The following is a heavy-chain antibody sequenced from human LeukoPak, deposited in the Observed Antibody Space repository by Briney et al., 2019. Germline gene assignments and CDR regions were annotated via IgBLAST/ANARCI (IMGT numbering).Heavy chain of an antibody. J-gene: IGHJ6*03. CDR2: ISSSSSYI. CDR1: GFTFSSYS. V-gene: IGHV3-21*01. Sequence: GGSLRLSCAASGFTFSSYSMNWVRQAPGKGLEWVSSISSSSSYIYYADSVKGRFTISRDNAKNSLYLQMNSLRAEDTAVYYCARGVGGTTVMYYYYYMDVWGKGTTVTVSS. CDR3: ARGVGGTTVMYYYYYMDV. D-gene: IGHD4-11*01.